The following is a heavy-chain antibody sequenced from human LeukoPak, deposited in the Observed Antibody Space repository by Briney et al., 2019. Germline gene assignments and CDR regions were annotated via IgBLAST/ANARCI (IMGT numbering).Heavy chain of an antibody. Sequence: SETLSLTCAVYGGSFSGYYWSWIRQPPGKGLQCIGEINHSGSTNYNPSLKSRVTISVDTSKNQFSLKLSSVTAADTAVYYCARGLPSGTRSFDYWGQGTLVTVSS. D-gene: IGHD2-15*01. V-gene: IGHV4-34*01. CDR2: INHSGST. CDR3: ARGLPSGTRSFDY. J-gene: IGHJ4*02. CDR1: GGSFSGYY.